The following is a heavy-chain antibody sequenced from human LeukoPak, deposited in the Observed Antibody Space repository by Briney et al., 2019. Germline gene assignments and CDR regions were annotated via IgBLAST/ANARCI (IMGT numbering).Heavy chain of an antibody. V-gene: IGHV1-2*02. J-gene: IGHJ4*02. CDR2: INPNSGGA. CDR1: GYTFTGYY. D-gene: IGHD6-13*01. Sequence: ASVKVSCKASGYTFTGYYMHWVRQAPGQGLEWMGWINPNSGGANYAQKFQGRVTMTRDTSISTAYMELSRLRSDDTAVYYCAGGGDSSSWFASPDFWGQGTLVTVSS. CDR3: AGGGDSSSWFASPDF.